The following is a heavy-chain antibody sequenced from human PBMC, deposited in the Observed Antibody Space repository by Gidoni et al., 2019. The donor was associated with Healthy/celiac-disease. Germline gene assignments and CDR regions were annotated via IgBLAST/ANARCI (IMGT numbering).Heavy chain of an antibody. Sequence: EVQWLESGGGLVQPGGSLRLSCAASGFTFSSYAMSWVRPAPGKGLEWFSTISGSGGTTYYADPVKGRFTFSRDNSKNTLYLQMNSLRAEDTAVYYCAKDLGYSSGWPKDYWGQGTLVTVSS. CDR3: AKDLGYSSGWPKDY. V-gene: IGHV3-23*01. J-gene: IGHJ4*02. CDR1: GFTFSSYA. CDR2: ISGSGGTT. D-gene: IGHD6-19*01.